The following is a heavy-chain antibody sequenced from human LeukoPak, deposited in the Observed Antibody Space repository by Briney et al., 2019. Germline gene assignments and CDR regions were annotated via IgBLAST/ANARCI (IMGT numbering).Heavy chain of an antibody. D-gene: IGHD5-18*01. J-gene: IGHJ6*02. CDR2: YPGDSDT. V-gene: IGHV5-51*01. Sequence: YPGDSDTRYSPSFQGQVTISADKSISTAYLQWSSLKASDTAMYYCARSDTAMVTPYYYYGMDVWGQGTTVTVSS. CDR3: ARSDTAMVTPYYYYGMDV.